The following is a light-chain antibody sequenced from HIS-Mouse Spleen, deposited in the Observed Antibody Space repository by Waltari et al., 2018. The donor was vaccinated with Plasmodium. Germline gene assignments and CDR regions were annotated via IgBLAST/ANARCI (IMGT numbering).Light chain of an antibody. CDR1: PGSSIY. V-gene: IGKV1-8*01. CDR3: QQYYSYLLT. CDR2: ASS. J-gene: IGKJ4*01. Sequence: AIRMTQSPSSFPASTEDRVTIPCRASPGSSIYLSWYQQKPGKAPKLLIYASSTLQSGVPSRFSGSGSGTDFTLTISCLQSEDFATYYCQQYYSYLLTFGGGTKVEIK.